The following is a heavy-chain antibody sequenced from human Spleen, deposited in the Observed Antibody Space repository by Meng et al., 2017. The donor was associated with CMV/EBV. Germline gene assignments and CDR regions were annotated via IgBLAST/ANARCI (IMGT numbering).Heavy chain of an antibody. CDR3: ARDNKPDYDFWSGYSYYFDY. Sequence: GESLKISCAASGFTFSAYWMTWVRQAPGKGLEWVGNIKQDGSEKYYVDSMKGRFIISRDNAKNSPFLEMNSLRAEDTAVYYCARDNKPDYDFWSGYSYYFDYWGQGTLVTVSS. J-gene: IGHJ4*02. D-gene: IGHD3-3*01. V-gene: IGHV3-7*01. CDR1: GFTFSAYW. CDR2: IKQDGSEK.